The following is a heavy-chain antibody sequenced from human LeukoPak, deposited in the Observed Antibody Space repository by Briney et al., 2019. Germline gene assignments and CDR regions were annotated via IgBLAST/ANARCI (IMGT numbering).Heavy chain of an antibody. CDR1: GGSVISGSYH. CDR3: ARDPGGSAKFDF. V-gene: IGHV4-61*01. J-gene: IGHJ4*02. Sequence: PSETLSLTCTVSGGSVISGSYHWSWIRQPPGKGLEWIGYIYYSGSTNYNSSLKSRVTISVDTSKNQFSLKLSSVTAADTAVYYCARDPGGSAKFDFWGQGTLVTVYS. D-gene: IGHD3-10*01. CDR2: IYYSGST.